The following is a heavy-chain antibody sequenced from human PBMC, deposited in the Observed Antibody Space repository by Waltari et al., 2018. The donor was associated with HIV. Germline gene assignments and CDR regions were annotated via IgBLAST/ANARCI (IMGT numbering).Heavy chain of an antibody. V-gene: IGHV3-33*01. CDR3: ARDQDYMGRLSYFDL. D-gene: IGHD4-4*01. J-gene: IGHJ2*01. CDR2: IGFDGRNE. CDR1: GFSMSTYG. Sequence: QVQLVESGGGVVQPGRSLRLSCAASGFSMSTYGMQWVRQSPGKGLELVALIGFDGRNEYYSDSVKGRLIISRDNSKSTLYLQMNSLRVEDTAVYFCARDQDYMGRLSYFDLWGRGTLVTVSS.